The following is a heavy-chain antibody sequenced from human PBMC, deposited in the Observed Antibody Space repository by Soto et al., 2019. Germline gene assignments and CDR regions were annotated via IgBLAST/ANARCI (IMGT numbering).Heavy chain of an antibody. CDR2: IYYSGST. Sequence: QLQLQESGPGLVKPSETLSLTCTVSGGSISSSSYYWGWIRQPPGKGLEWIGSIYYSGSTYYNPSLKSRVTISLDTSKNQFSLKLSSVTAADTALYYCARHHYSYSEPFDYWGQGTLVTISS. CDR3: ARHHYSYSEPFDY. D-gene: IGHD4-4*01. V-gene: IGHV4-39*01. J-gene: IGHJ4*02. CDR1: GGSISSSSYY.